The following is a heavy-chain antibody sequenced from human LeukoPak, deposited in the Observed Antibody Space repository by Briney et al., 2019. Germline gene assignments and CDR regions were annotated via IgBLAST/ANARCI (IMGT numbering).Heavy chain of an antibody. CDR3: AKDLGSGWYYFDC. CDR2: ISNNGGST. Sequence: GGSLRLSCAASGFTFSSYAMSWVRQAPGKGLKWVSSISNNGGSTYYYADSVKGRFTISRDNSKNTLFLQMNSLRAEDTAVYYCAKDLGSGWYYFDCWGQGTLVTVSS. CDR1: GFTFSSYA. J-gene: IGHJ4*02. D-gene: IGHD6-19*01. V-gene: IGHV3-23*01.